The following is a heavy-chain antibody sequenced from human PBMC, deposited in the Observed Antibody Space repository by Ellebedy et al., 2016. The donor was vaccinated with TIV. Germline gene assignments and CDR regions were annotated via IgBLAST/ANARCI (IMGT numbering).Heavy chain of an antibody. CDR3: ARHGGSGPDAFDI. V-gene: IGHV4-39*07. Sequence: SETLSLTCAVYGGSISSSSYYWGWIRQPPGKGLEWIGSIYYSGSTYYNPSLKSRVTVSVDTSKNQFSLKLSSVTAADTAVYYCARHGGSGPDAFDIWGQGTMVTVSS. D-gene: IGHD3-3*01. J-gene: IGHJ3*02. CDR1: GGSISSSSYY. CDR2: IYYSGST.